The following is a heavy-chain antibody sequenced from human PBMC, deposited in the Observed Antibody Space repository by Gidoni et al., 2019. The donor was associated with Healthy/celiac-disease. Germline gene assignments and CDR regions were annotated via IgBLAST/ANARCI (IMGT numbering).Heavy chain of an antibody. D-gene: IGHD3-16*02. CDR1: GGSISSYY. V-gene: IGHV4-59*01. J-gene: IGHJ2*01. Sequence: VSGGSISSYYWSWIRQPPGKGLEWIGYIYYSGSTNYNPSLKSRVTISVDTSKNQFSLKLSSVTAADTAVYYCARVSEGYFDLWGRGTLVTVSS. CDR3: ARVSEGYFDL. CDR2: IYYSGST.